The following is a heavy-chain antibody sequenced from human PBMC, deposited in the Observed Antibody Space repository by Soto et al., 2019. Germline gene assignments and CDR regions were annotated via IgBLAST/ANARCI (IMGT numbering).Heavy chain of an antibody. CDR3: ARDEGSHGFDS. D-gene: IGHD6-19*01. V-gene: IGHV1-18*04. CDR2: VSGYNGNT. CDR1: GYTFTNYG. Sequence: ASVKVSCKASGYTFTNYGISWVRQAPGQGLEWMGWVSGYNGNTNYAQKLRGRVTMTTDTSTSTAYMELRTLRSDDTAVYYCARDEGSHGFDSWGQGTLVTVSS. J-gene: IGHJ4*02.